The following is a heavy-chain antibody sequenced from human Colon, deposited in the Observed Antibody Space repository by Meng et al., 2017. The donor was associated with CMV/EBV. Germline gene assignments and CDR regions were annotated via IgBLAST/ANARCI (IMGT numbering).Heavy chain of an antibody. CDR3: ARVVVVPADYYTMDV. V-gene: IGHV1-69*10. Sequence: SVKVSCKASGGTFGNSAISWVRQAPGQGLEWMGGILPINGVPKYTEKFQGRATFTADKSTGTAYMELSSLRSEDTAVYYCARVVVVPADYYTMDVWGQGTTVTVSS. D-gene: IGHD2-2*01. J-gene: IGHJ6*02. CDR2: ILPINGVP. CDR1: GGTFGNSA.